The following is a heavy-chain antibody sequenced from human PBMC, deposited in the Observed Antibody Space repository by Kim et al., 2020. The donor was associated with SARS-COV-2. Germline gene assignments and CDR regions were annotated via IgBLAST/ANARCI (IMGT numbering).Heavy chain of an antibody. V-gene: IGHV3-9*01. D-gene: IGHD3-10*01. CDR3: AKDRLWFGELYDAFDI. Sequence: GGSLRLSCAASGFTFGDYAMHWVRQAPGKGLEWVSGISWNSGSICYADSVKGRFTISRDNAKNSLYLQMNSLRAEDTALYYCAKDRLWFGELYDAFDIWGQGTMVTVSS. CDR2: ISWNSGSI. J-gene: IGHJ3*02. CDR1: GFTFGDYA.